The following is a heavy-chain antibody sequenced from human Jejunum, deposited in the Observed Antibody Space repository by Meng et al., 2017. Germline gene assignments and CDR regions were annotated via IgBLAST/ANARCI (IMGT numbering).Heavy chain of an antibody. J-gene: IGHJ4*02. D-gene: IGHD4-23*01. CDR1: GGSISSGDYY. CDR2: IYYSGST. CDR3: AREALGGNSPNDY. V-gene: IGHV4-30-4*08. Sequence: QVQLQESGPGLVKPSQTLSITGTVSGGSISSGDYYWSWIRQPPGKGLEWIGYIYYSGSTYYNPSLKSRVTISVDTSKNQFSLKLSSVTAADTAVYYCAREALGGNSPNDYWGQGTLVTVSS.